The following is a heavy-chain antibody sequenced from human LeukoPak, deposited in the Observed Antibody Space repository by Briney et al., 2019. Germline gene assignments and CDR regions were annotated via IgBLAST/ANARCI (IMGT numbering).Heavy chain of an antibody. D-gene: IGHD3-10*01. CDR1: GASVSSGGSS. Sequence: SETLSLTCAVTGASVSSGGSSWAWIRQPPGKGLEWIGYIYHIVNTFYNPSLQSRVTISVDRAKNQVSLRLTSVTAADTAVYYCARDSYGLGSNYFDPWGQGTQVTVSS. CDR3: ARDSYGLGSNYFDP. V-gene: IGHV4-30-2*01. CDR2: IYHIVNT. J-gene: IGHJ5*02.